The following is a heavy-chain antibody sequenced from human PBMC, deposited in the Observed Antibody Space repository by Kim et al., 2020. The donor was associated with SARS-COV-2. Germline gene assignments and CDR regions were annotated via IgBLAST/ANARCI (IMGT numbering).Heavy chain of an antibody. J-gene: IGHJ4*02. CDR1: GDSVNNPTYY. D-gene: IGHD3-10*01. CDR2: MYNTENI. V-gene: IGHV4-61*01. CDR3: ARNWGYLGSGDPHFDY. Sequence: SETLSLTCTVSGDSVNNPTYYWSWIRQPPGKGLEWIGYMYNTENIKYNPSLKGRVTMSVDTSKNQFSLRLTSVTAADTAVYYCARNWGYLGSGDPHFDYWGQCTLVTVSS.